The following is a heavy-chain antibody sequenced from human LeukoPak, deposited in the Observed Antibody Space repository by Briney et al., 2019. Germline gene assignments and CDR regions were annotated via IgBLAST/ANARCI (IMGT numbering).Heavy chain of an antibody. D-gene: IGHD6-13*01. CDR3: ARDEGDSSSWLKDAFDI. CDR2: IYTSGST. J-gene: IGHJ3*02. V-gene: IGHV4-61*02. CDR1: GGSISSGSYY. Sequence: PSQTLSLTCTVSGGSISSGSYYWSWIRQPAGKGLEWIGRIYTSGSTNYNPSLKSRVTISVDTSKNQFSLKLSSVTAADTAVYYCARDEGDSSSWLKDAFDIWGQGTMVTVSS.